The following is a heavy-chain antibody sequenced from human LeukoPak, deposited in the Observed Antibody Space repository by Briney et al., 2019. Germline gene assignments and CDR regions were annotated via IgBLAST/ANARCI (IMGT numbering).Heavy chain of an antibody. D-gene: IGHD3-22*01. CDR3: ARDGTGYYDSSGYPDY. V-gene: IGHV1-2*02. CDR2: INPNSGGT. J-gene: IGHJ4*02. Sequence: GASVKVSCKASGYTFTGYYMHWVRQAPGQGLEWMGWINPNSGGTNYAQKFQGRVTMTRDTSISTAYMELSRLRSDDTAVYYCARDGTGYYDSSGYPDYWGQGTLVTVSS. CDR1: GYTFTGYY.